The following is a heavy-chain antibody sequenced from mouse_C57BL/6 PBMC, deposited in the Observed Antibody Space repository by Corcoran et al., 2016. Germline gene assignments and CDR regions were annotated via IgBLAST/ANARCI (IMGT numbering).Heavy chain of an antibody. CDR2: SYTGSGNT. Sequence: QVQLKQSGAELVRPGASVTLSCKASGYTFTAYYLNWVKQRPGQGLEWIARSYTGSGNTYYNEKFKGKATLTAEKSSSTAYMQLSSLTSEDSAVYFCARQDPRWYFDVWGTGTTVTVSS. CDR1: GYTFTAYY. V-gene: IGHV1-76*01. J-gene: IGHJ1*03. CDR3: ARQDPRWYFDV.